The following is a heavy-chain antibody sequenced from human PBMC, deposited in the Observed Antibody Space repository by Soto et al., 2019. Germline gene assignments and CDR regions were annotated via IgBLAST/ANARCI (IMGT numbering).Heavy chain of an antibody. CDR3: ARVLRVRDAFDI. V-gene: IGHV3-33*01. J-gene: IGHJ3*02. CDR2: IWYDGSNK. D-gene: IGHD1-26*01. Sequence: HPGGSLRLSCAASGFTFSSYGMHWVRQAPGKGLEWVAVIWYDGSNKYYADSVKGRFTISRDNSKNTLYLQMNSLRAEDTAVYYCARVLRVRDAFDIWGQGTMVTVSS. CDR1: GFTFSSYG.